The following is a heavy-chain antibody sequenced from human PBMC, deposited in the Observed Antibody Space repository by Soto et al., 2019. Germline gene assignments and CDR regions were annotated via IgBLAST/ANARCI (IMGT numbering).Heavy chain of an antibody. Sequence: EVQLVESGGGLVQPGESLRLSCAASGFPVDTNYMTWVRQAPGKGLEWVSVMYSDGTPYYADSVKGRFTISRESSKNTLYLQMNSLSAEDTAVYYCARGYGGYYGSGSLDVWGKGTTVTVSS. D-gene: IGHD3-10*01. J-gene: IGHJ6*04. V-gene: IGHV3-66*01. CDR3: ARGYGGYYGSGSLDV. CDR2: MYSDGTP. CDR1: GFPVDTNY.